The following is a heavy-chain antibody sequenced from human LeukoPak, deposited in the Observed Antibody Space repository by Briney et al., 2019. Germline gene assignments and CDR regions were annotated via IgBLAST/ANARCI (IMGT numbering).Heavy chain of an antibody. Sequence: ASVKVSCKASGYTFTSYALHWVRQAHGQRLEWMGWINAGNGNTKYSQKFQGRVTITRDTSASTAYMELSSLRSEDTAVYYCARFERERAFDIWGQGTMVTVSS. D-gene: IGHD1-1*01. J-gene: IGHJ3*02. CDR1: GYTFTSYA. V-gene: IGHV1-3*01. CDR3: ARFERERAFDI. CDR2: INAGNGNT.